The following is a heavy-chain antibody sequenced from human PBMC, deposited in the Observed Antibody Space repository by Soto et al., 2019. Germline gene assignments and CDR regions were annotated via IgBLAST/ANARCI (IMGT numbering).Heavy chain of an antibody. CDR3: ARDRRDGYNDPYYYYYYGMDV. Sequence: EASVKVSCKASGYRFISYGISWVRQAPGQGLEWMGIINPSGGSTSYAQKFQGRVTMTRDTSTSTVYMELSSLRSEDTAVYYCARDRRDGYNDPYYYYYYGMDVWGQGTTVTVSS. V-gene: IGHV1-46*03. CDR2: INPSGGST. D-gene: IGHD5-12*01. CDR1: GYRFISYG. J-gene: IGHJ6*02.